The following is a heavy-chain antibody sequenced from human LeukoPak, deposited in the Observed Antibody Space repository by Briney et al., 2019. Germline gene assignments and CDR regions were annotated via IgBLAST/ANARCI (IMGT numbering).Heavy chain of an antibody. CDR3: ARRRPDYGMDV. CDR1: GGSISSYY. Sequence: KPSETRSLTCTVSGGSISSYYWSWIRQPPGKGLEWIGYIYYSGSTNYNPSLKSRVTISVDTSKNQFSLKLSSVTAADTAVYYCARRRPDYGMDVWGQGTTVTVSS. V-gene: IGHV4-59*01. CDR2: IYYSGST. J-gene: IGHJ6*02.